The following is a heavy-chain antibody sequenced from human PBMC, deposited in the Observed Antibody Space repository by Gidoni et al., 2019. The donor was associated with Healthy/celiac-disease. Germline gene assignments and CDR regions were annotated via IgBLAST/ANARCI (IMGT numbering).Heavy chain of an antibody. CDR1: GGSISSSNW. CDR3: TSADAGLAVAGTPN. CDR2: IYHSGST. Sequence: QVQLQESGPGLVKPSGTLSLTCAVSGGSISSSNWWSWVRQPPGKGLEWIGDIYHSGSTNYNPSLKSRVTISVDKSKNQFSLKLISVTAADTAVYYCTSADAGLAVAGTPNWGQGTLVTVSS. J-gene: IGHJ4*02. V-gene: IGHV4-4*02. D-gene: IGHD6-19*01.